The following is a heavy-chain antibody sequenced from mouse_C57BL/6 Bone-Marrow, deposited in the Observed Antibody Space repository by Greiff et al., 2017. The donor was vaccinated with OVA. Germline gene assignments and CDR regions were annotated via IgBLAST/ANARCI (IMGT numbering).Heavy chain of an antibody. Sequence: QVQLQQPGAELVKPGASVKMSCKASGYTFTSYWITWVKQRPGQGLEWIGDIYPGSGSTNYNEKFKSKATLTGDTASSPAYMQLSSLTSEDSAVYYCARDYITTVVDYAMDYWGQGTSVTVSS. CDR2: IYPGSGST. J-gene: IGHJ4*01. D-gene: IGHD1-1*01. CDR3: ARDYITTVVDYAMDY. V-gene: IGHV1-55*01. CDR1: GYTFTSYW.